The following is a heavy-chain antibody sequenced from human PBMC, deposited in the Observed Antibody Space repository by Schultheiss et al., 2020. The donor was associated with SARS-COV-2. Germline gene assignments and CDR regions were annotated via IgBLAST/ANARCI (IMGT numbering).Heavy chain of an antibody. CDR3: ASGLYYDFWSGYYKGQGYFQH. CDR1: GYSFTSHW. Sequence: GESLKISCKGSGYSFTSHWIGWVRQMPGKGLEWMGIIYPGDSDTRYSPSFQGQVTISADKSISTAYLQWSSLKASDTAMYYCASGLYYDFWSGYYKGQGYFQHWGQGTLVTVSS. V-gene: IGHV5-51*01. D-gene: IGHD3-3*01. CDR2: IYPGDSDT. J-gene: IGHJ1*01.